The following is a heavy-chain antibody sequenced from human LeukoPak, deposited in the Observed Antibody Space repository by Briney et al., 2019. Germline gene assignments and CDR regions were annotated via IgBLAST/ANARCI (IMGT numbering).Heavy chain of an antibody. CDR3: AKGTGFLPSYWFDP. CDR1: GLIFSSYG. V-gene: IGHV3-30*18. Sequence: PGGSLRLSCEASGLIFSSYGMHWARQAPGKGLEWVAMTSYDGSNKNYADSVKGRFTMSRDNSKNTLYLQMNSLRAEDTAVYYCAKGTGFLPSYWFDPWGQGTLVTVSS. CDR2: TSYDGSNK. J-gene: IGHJ5*02. D-gene: IGHD7-27*01.